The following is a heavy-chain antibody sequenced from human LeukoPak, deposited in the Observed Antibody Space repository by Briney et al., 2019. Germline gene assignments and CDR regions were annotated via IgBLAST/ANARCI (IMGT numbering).Heavy chain of an antibody. Sequence: GGSLRLSCAASGFTFSSYSMNWVRQAPGKGLEWVSYISSSSSTIYYADSVKGRFTISRDNAKNSLYLQMNSLRDEDTAVYYCARGLIHSGPNVIDYWGQGTLVTVSS. D-gene: IGHD1-26*01. V-gene: IGHV3-48*02. J-gene: IGHJ4*02. CDR1: GFTFSSYS. CDR3: ARGLIHSGPNVIDY. CDR2: ISSSSSTI.